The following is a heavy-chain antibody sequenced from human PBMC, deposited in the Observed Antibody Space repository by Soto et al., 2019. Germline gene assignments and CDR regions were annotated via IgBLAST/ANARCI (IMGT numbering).Heavy chain of an antibody. CDR2: IYYSGST. Sequence: QVQLQESGPGLVKPSETLSLTCTVSGGSISSYYWSWIRQPPGKGLEWIVYIYYSGSTNYNPSLKSRVTISVDTSKNQFSLKLSSVTAADTAVYYCARSMGTWQLSRFDPWGQGTLVTVSS. D-gene: IGHD6-13*01. CDR3: ARSMGTWQLSRFDP. J-gene: IGHJ5*02. V-gene: IGHV4-59*08. CDR1: GGSISSYY.